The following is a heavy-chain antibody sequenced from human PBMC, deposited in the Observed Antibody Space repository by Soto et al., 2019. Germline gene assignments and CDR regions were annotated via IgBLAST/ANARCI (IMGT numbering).Heavy chain of an antibody. CDR1: GFTFSSYA. CDR2: ISGSGGST. Sequence: PGGSLRLSCAASGFTFSSYAMSWVRQAPGKGLEWVSAISGSGGSTYYADSVKGRFTISRDNSKNTLYLQMNSLRAEDTAVYYCAKALSPSTYYYYYKDVWGKGTTVTVSS. J-gene: IGHJ6*03. CDR3: AKALSPSTYYYYYKDV. V-gene: IGHV3-23*01.